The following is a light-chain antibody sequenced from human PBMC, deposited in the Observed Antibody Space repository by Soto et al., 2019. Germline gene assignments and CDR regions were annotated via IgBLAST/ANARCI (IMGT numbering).Light chain of an antibody. V-gene: IGLV1-40*01. CDR3: QSYDSSLSGSYV. CDR2: GND. Sequence: QSVLTQPPSVSGAPGQRVTISCTGSSSNLGAGYDIHWYQQIPGTAPKLLIYGNDNRPSGVPDRFSGSRSGTSASLAIIGLQAEDEADYYCQSYDSSLSGSYVFGTGTKLTVL. CDR1: SSNLGAGYD. J-gene: IGLJ1*01.